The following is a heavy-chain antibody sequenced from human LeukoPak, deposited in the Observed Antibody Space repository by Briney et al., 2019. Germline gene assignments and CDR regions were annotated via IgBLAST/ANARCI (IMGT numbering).Heavy chain of an antibody. V-gene: IGHV3-30*02. CDR3: AKDAMSRGSFPYYFDY. D-gene: IGHD3-22*01. J-gene: IGHJ4*02. CDR2: IRYDGSSK. CDR1: GLTFSSYG. Sequence: QTGASLRLSCAASGLTFSSYGMNWVRQTPGKGLEWVIFIRYDGSSKYYAHSVKGRFTISRDNSKNTVYLQMSSLRADDTAVYYCAKDAMSRGSFPYYFDYWGQGTLVTVSS.